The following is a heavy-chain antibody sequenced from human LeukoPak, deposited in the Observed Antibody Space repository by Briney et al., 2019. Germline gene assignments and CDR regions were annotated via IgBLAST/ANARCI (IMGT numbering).Heavy chain of an antibody. V-gene: IGHV4-34*01. CDR1: GESFSGYY. J-gene: IGHJ4*02. D-gene: IGHD2-15*01. CDR3: ARGLGYCSGGSCYYFDY. Sequence: SEPLTLTCAVYGESFSGYYWSWIRQPPGKALEWIGEINYSGSTNYNPSLKRRVTISVDTSKNQFSLKLSSATAADTAVYYCARGLGYCSGGSCYYFDYWGQGTLVTVSS. CDR2: INYSGST.